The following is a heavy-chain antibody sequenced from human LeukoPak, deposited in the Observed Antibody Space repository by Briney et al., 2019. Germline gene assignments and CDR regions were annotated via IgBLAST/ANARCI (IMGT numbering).Heavy chain of an antibody. J-gene: IGHJ4*02. CDR3: VRVPG. CDR1: GFTFTYYV. Sequence: GGSLRLSCSASGFTFTYYVMHWVRQAPGKGLEFVSAISSGGGSTYYADSVKGRFTISRDNSKNTLYLQLTSLRPEDTAVYYCVRVPGWGQGTLVTVSS. D-gene: IGHD2-2*01. V-gene: IGHV3-64D*06. CDR2: ISSGGGST.